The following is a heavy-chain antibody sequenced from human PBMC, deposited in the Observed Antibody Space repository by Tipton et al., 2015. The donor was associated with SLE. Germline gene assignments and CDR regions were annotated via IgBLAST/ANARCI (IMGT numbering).Heavy chain of an antibody. CDR1: GYTFTDYY. J-gene: IGHJ3*02. CDR3: ATLPSWIHSMAPGAFDI. Sequence: QLVQSGAEVKKPGATVKISCKVSGYTFTDYYMHWVQQAPGKGLEWMGLVDPADGETIYAEKFQGRVTITADPLTDPAYMELSSLRSEHTAVYYCATLPSWIHSMAPGAFDIWGQGTMVTVSS. D-gene: IGHD5-18*01. CDR2: VDPADGET. V-gene: IGHV1-69-2*01.